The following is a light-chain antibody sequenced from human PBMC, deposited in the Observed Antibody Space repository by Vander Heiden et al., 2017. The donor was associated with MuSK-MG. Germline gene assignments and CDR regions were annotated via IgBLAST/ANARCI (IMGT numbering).Light chain of an antibody. CDR3: AAWDDSLNGYV. CDR1: SSNIGTNT. CDR2: RDS. J-gene: IGLJ1*01. V-gene: IGLV1-44*01. Sequence: QSVLTQPPSASGTPGQRVTITSSGGSSNIGTNTANWYQQVPGTAPKLVIYRDSQRPSGVPDRFSGSKSGTSASLVISGLQTEDEADYYSAAWDDSLNGYVFGTGTKVNV.